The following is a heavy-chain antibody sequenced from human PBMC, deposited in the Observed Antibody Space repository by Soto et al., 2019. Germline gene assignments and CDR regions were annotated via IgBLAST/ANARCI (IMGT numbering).Heavy chain of an antibody. CDR1: GFTFSESY. J-gene: IGHJ4*02. Sequence: QVQLVESGGGLVKPGGSLRLSCAATGFTFSESYMSWTRQAPGKGLEFLSHISSSGGSTYNADSVKGRFTISRDNAKKLLYLQMNSLRVEDTAVYYCARGGRPYYWGQGTLVTVSS. CDR2: ISSSGGST. V-gene: IGHV3-11*01. CDR3: ARGGRPYY.